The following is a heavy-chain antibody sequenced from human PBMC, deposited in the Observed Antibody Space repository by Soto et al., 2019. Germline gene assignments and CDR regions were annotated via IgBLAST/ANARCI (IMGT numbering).Heavy chain of an antibody. CDR1: GYTFTSYA. D-gene: IGHD3-16*01. V-gene: IGHV1-3*01. J-gene: IGHJ5*02. CDR2: INAGNGNT. CDR3: ARGYGGPIGWFDP. Sequence: QVQLVQSGAEVKKPGASVKVSCKASGYTFTSYAMHWVRQAPGQRLEWMGWINAGNGNTKYSQKFQRRVTITRDTSASTAYMELSSLRSEDTAVYYCARGYGGPIGWFDPWGQGTLVTVSS.